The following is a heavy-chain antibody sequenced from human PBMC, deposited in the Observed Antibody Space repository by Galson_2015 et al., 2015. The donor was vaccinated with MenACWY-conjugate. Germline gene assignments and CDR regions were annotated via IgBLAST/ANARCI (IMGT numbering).Heavy chain of an antibody. J-gene: IGHJ6*02. V-gene: IGHV3-20*04. D-gene: IGHD4-17*01. CDR3: ARDRATVTNYYYYGMDL. CDR1: GFTFDAYG. Sequence: SLRLSCAASGFTFDAYGMSWVRQAPGKGLEWVSVINWNGVSTDYADSVKGRFTISRENAKKTLYLEMTSLRGDDTALYYCARDRATVTNYYYYGMDLWGQGTTVTVSS. CDR2: INWNGVST.